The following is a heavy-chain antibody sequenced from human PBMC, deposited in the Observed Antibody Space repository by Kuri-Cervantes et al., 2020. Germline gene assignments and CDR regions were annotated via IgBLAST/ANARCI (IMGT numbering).Heavy chain of an antibody. CDR1: GFTFSSYA. V-gene: IGHV3-30-3*01. J-gene: IGHJ4*02. CDR3: ARTLATRGYYFDY. Sequence: GESLKISCAASGFTFSSYAMSWVRQAPGKGLEWVAVISYDGSNKYYADSVKGRFTISRDNSKNTLYLQMNSLRAEDTAVYYCARTLATRGYYFDYWGQGTLVTVSS. CDR2: ISYDGSNK. D-gene: IGHD1-1*01.